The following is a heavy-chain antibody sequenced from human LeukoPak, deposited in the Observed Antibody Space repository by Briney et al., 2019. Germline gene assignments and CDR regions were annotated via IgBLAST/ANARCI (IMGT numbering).Heavy chain of an antibody. D-gene: IGHD2-2*01. CDR2: RTHTGST. Sequence: PSENLSLTCAVYGGSFSGHYWTWIRQAPGKGLEWIGERTHTGSTNYNPSLKSRVTISVDTSKNQFSLKLTSVSAADTAVYHCARGRTGAAALDFWGPGTLVTVSS. CDR1: GGSFSGHY. J-gene: IGHJ4*02. CDR3: ARGRTGAAALDF. V-gene: IGHV4-34*01.